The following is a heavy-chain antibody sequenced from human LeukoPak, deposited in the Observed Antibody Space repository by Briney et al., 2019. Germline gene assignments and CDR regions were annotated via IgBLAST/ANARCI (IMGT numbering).Heavy chain of an antibody. CDR2: ISGSGGST. CDR1: GFTFSDYY. J-gene: IGHJ3*02. Sequence: GGSLRLSCAASGFTFSDYYMSWVRQAPGKGLEWVSAISGSGGSTYYADSVKGRFTISRDNAKNSLYLQMNSLRAEDTAVYYCARARDDAFDIWGQGTMVTVSS. CDR3: ARARDDAFDI. V-gene: IGHV3-11*04.